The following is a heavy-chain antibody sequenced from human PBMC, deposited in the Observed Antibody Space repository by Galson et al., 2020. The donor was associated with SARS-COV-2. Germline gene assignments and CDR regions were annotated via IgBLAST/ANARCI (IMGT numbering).Heavy chain of an antibody. Sequence: KASETLSLTCAVAGGSINSVNHYWTWLRQSPGKGLEWIGYVYFSVDTHYNPSFNYRVVISLDASQNRFSLTLRSVSAADTAKYYCARLITSRSGVSGYYREFDNWGQGILVAVSS. J-gene: IGHJ4*01. V-gene: IGHV4-30-4*01. CDR2: VYFSVDT. D-gene: IGHD3-22*01. CDR1: GGSINSVNHY. CDR3: ARLITSRSGVSGYYREFDN.